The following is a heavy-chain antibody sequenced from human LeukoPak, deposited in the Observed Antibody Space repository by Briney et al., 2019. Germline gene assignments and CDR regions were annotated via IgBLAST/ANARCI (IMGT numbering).Heavy chain of an antibody. J-gene: IGHJ5*02. CDR2: IYRSGST. Sequence: SETLSLTCAVYGGSFSGYYRGWIRQPPGKGLEWIGSIYRSGSTYYNPSLKSRVTISVDTSKNQFSLKLSSVTAADTAVYYCAKDSVYLNWFDPWGQGTLVTVSS. CDR3: AKDSVYLNWFDP. V-gene: IGHV4-38-2*02. CDR1: GGSFSGYY. D-gene: IGHD5/OR15-5a*01.